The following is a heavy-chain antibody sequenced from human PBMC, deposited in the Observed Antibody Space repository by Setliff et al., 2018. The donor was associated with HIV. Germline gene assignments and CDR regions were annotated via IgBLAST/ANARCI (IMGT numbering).Heavy chain of an antibody. CDR3: TAALQQQVVRWFDP. Sequence: GGSLRLSCAASGFTFSNAWMSWVRQAPGKGLERVGRIKSKTDGGTTDYAAPVKGRFTISRDDSKNTLYLQMNSLKTEDTAVYYCTAALQQQVVRWFDPWGQGTLVTVSS. J-gene: IGHJ5*02. D-gene: IGHD6-13*01. CDR1: GFTFSNAW. V-gene: IGHV3-15*01. CDR2: IKSKTDGGTT.